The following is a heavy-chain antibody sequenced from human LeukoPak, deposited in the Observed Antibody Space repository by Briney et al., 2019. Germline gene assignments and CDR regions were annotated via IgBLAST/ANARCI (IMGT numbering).Heavy chain of an antibody. CDR3: ARERGSSWYEDYYYYYMDV. D-gene: IGHD6-13*01. V-gene: IGHV4-4*07. CDR2: IYTSGST. CDR1: GGSISSYY. Sequence: PSETLSLTCTVSGGSISSYYWSWIRQPAGKGLEWIGRIYTSGSTNYNPSLKSRVTMSVDTSKNQFSLKLSSVTAADTAVYYCARERGSSWYEDYYYYYMDVWGKGTTVTVSS. J-gene: IGHJ6*03.